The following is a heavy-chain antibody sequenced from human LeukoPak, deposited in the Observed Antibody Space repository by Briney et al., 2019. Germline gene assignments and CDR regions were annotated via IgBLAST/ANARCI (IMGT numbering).Heavy chain of an antibody. CDR1: GGSIIRYY. Sequence: PSETLPHTLTVTGGSIIRYYCSWIRQPAGQGLEWIGRIYSSGSTKYNPSLKTRVSLAVDTSRNQFSLRLMSVTAADTAVYYCARADYYYAYEGGSFDPWGQGTLVTVSS. CDR2: IYSSGST. V-gene: IGHV4-4*07. D-gene: IGHD3-22*01. J-gene: IGHJ5*02. CDR3: ARADYYYAYEGGSFDP.